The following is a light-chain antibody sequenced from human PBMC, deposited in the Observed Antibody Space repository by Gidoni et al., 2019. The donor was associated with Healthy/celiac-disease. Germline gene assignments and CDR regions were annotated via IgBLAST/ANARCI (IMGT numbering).Light chain of an antibody. CDR3: QQYYSYPWT. J-gene: IGKJ1*01. CDR2: AAS. V-gene: IGKV1-8*01. Sequence: AIRMTQSPSSLSASTGDRVTITCRASQGISSYLAWYQQKPGKAPKLLIYAASTLQSGVPSRSSGSGSGTDFTLTISCLQSEDFATYYRQQYYSYPWTFGQGTKVEIK. CDR1: QGISSY.